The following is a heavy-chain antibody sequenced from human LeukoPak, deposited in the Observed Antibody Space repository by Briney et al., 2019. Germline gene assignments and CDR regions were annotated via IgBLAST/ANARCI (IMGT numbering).Heavy chain of an antibody. J-gene: IGHJ4*02. D-gene: IGHD3-10*01. CDR1: GGSFSGYY. CDR3: AREKRAITMVRGVAHFDY. V-gene: IGHV4-34*01. CDR2: INHSGST. Sequence: SETLSLTCAVYGGSFSGYYWSWIRQPPGKGLGWIGEINHSGSTNYNPSLKSRVTISVDTSKNQFSLKLSSVTAADTAVYYCAREKRAITMVRGVAHFDYWGQGTLVTVSS.